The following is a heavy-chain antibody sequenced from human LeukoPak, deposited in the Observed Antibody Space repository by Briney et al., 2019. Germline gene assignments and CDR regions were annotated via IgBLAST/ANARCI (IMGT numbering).Heavy chain of an antibody. J-gene: IGHJ4*02. Sequence: GGSLRPSCAASGFTFSSNAMSWVRQGPGKGLEWVSGISGSGGSTYYADSVKGRFTVSRDNSKNTLYLQMNSLGAEDTAVYYCAKDQGYSGYGPGDSWGQGTLVTVSS. V-gene: IGHV3-23*01. CDR1: GFTFSSNA. D-gene: IGHD5-12*01. CDR3: AKDQGYSGYGPGDS. CDR2: ISGSGGST.